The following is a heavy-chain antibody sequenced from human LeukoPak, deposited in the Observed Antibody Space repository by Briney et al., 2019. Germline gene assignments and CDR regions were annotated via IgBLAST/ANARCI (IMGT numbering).Heavy chain of an antibody. J-gene: IGHJ2*01. D-gene: IGHD3-3*01. CDR1: GFTFSSYG. Sequence: GGSLRLSCAASGFTFSSYGMSWVRQAPGKGLEWVSSISRNSSYIYYSDSVKGRFTISRDNAKNSLFLQMNSLRVEDTAMYYCARDSADGDFWSGFFDLWGRGTLVTVSS. CDR2: ISRNSSYI. V-gene: IGHV3-21*06. CDR3: ARDSADGDFWSGFFDL.